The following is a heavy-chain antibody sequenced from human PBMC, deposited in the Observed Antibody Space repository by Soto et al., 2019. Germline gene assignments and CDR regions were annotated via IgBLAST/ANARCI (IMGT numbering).Heavy chain of an antibody. V-gene: IGHV3-23*01. CDR3: AKGVEHSTADAFET. Sequence: EVQVLESGGDLVQPGGSLNLSFAFSGFTFTTPSINWVRQAPGKGLEWVSSISGNGYTTYYAYSVTGWFTISTDNSKSTVFLQMNSLRVEDTALYYCAKGVEHSTADAFETWGQGTMVTVSS. D-gene: IGHD5-18*01. CDR2: ISGNGYTT. CDR1: GFTFTTPS. J-gene: IGHJ3*02.